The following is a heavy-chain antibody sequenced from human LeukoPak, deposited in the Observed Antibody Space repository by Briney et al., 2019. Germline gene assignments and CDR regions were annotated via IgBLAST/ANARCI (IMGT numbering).Heavy chain of an antibody. V-gene: IGHV3-23*01. D-gene: IGHD2-2*01. J-gene: IGHJ6*03. CDR2: ITLSGGST. CDR1: GFTFSRYD. Sequence: GGSLRLSCAASGFTFSRYDMSWVRQAPGKGLEWVSSITLSGGSTFYADSVKGRFTISRDNSKNTLYLQMNSLGAEDTAVYYCAKRGNPAVGHHYLDVWGEGTTVSVSS. CDR3: AKRGNPAVGHHYLDV.